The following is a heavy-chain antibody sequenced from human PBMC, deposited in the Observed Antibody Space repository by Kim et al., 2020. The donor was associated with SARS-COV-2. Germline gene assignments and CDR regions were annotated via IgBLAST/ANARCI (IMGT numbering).Heavy chain of an antibody. J-gene: IGHJ6*02. V-gene: IGHV3-9*01. D-gene: IGHD3-10*01. Sequence: GGSLRLSCAASGFTFDDYAMHWVRQAPGKGLEWVSGISWNSGSIGYADSVKGRFTISRDNAKNSLYLQMNSLRAEDTALYYCAKDKADTMVRGVMTGRGGMDVWGQGTTVTVSS. CDR1: GFTFDDYA. CDR3: AKDKADTMVRGVMTGRGGMDV. CDR2: ISWNSGSI.